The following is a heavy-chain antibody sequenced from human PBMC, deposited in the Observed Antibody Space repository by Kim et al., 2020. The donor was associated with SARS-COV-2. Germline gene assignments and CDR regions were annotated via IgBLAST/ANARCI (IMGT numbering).Heavy chain of an antibody. Sequence: SETLSLTCTVSSGSISSSSYYWAWIRQAPGKGLEWIGSIYSGGSTYYNLSLKSRITISVDTSQNQFFLRLASVTAADTAVYYCARPNSNNYVSFFDYWGQGTLVTVSS. CDR1: SGSISSSSYY. CDR3: ARPNSNNYVSFFDY. V-gene: IGHV4-39*01. CDR2: IYSGGST. D-gene: IGHD3-16*01. J-gene: IGHJ4*02.